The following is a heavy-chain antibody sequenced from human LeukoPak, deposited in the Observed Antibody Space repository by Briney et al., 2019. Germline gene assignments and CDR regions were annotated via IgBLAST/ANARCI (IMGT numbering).Heavy chain of an antibody. J-gene: IGHJ2*01. D-gene: IGHD3-10*02. CDR2: INPNSGGT. V-gene: IGHV1-2*02. CDR1: EYTFTGYY. CDR3: ARGPYVPFPNWYFDL. Sequence: ASVKVSCKASEYTFTGYYVHWVRQAPGQGLEWMGWINPNSGGTHYAPKFQGRVTMTRDTSISTAYMELSRLRSDDTAVYYCARGPYVPFPNWYFDLWGRGTLVTVSS.